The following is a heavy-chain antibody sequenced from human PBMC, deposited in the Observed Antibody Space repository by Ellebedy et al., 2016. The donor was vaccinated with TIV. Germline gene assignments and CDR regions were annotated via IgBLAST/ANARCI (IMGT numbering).Heavy chain of an antibody. D-gene: IGHD5-12*01. V-gene: IGHV1-18*01. CDR2: ISAYNGNT. CDR3: AREATENWFDP. CDR1: GYTFTSYG. J-gene: IGHJ5*02. Sequence: ASVKVSXXASGYTFTSYGISWVRQAPGQGLEWMGWISAYNGNTNYAQKLQGRVTMTTDTSTSTAYMELRSLRSDDTAVHYCAREATENWFDPWGQGTLVTVSS.